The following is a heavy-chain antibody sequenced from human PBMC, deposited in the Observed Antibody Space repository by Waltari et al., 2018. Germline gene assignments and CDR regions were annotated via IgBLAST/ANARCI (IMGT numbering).Heavy chain of an antibody. J-gene: IGHJ4*02. CDR1: GYTFTGYY. Sequence: QVQLVQSGAEVKKPGASVKVSCKAAGYTFTGYYMHWVRQAPGQGLEWMGRLNPNRGGTNYAQKFPGRLTMTRDTSISIAYMELRRLRSDDTAVYYCARDSGLNYYDSSGYFNYWGQGTLVTVSS. D-gene: IGHD3-22*01. V-gene: IGHV1-2*06. CDR2: LNPNRGGT. CDR3: ARDSGLNYYDSSGYFNY.